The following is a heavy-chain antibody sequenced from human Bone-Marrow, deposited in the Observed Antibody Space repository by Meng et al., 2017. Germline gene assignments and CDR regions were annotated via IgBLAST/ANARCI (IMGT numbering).Heavy chain of an antibody. CDR1: GGSFSGYY. CDR3: VTMVRGRGDWFDP. Sequence: SETLSLTCAVYGGSFSGYYWSWIRQPPGKGLEWIGEINHSGSTNYNPSLKSRVTIPVDTSKNQFSLKLSSVTAADTAVYYCVTMVRGRGDWFDPWGQGTLVTVSS. CDR2: INHSGST. D-gene: IGHD3-10*01. J-gene: IGHJ5*02. V-gene: IGHV4-34*01.